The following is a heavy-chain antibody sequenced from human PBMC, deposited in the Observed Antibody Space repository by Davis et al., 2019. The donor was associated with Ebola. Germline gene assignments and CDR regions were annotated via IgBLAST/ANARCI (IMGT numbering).Heavy chain of an antibody. Sequence: SETLSLTCTVSGYSISSGYYWSWIRQPPGKGLEWIGYIYYSGSTNYNPSLKSRVTISVDTSKNQFSLKLSSVTAADTAVYYCARSPGIARYNWFDPWGQGTLVTVSS. CDR2: IYYSGST. V-gene: IGHV4-61*01. CDR1: GYSISSGYY. J-gene: IGHJ5*02. CDR3: ARSPGIARYNWFDP. D-gene: IGHD6-13*01.